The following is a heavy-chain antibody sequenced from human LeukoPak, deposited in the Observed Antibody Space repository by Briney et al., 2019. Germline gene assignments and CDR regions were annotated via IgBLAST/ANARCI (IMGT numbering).Heavy chain of an antibody. CDR3: ASAGSWNDAKALDY. J-gene: IGHJ4*02. V-gene: IGHV3-72*01. D-gene: IGHD1-1*01. CDR1: GFSFSDHY. Sequence: GGSLRLSCAASGFSFSDHYMDWVRQAPGKGLEWVGRNRNKANFYTSEYAASVKGRFTISRDDSKKSLYLQMSSLKTEDTAVYYCASAGSWNDAKALDYWGQGTLVTVSS. CDR2: NRNKANFYTS.